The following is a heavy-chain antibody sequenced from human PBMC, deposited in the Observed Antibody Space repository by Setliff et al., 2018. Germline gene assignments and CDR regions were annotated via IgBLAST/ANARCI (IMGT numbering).Heavy chain of an antibody. CDR2: FYHSGSM. CDR1: GASITDSY. V-gene: IGHV4-59*01. J-gene: IGHJ6*03. CDR3: ARAYYYASGNSHNYYMDV. D-gene: IGHD3-10*01. Sequence: SETLSLTCSVSGASITDSYWNWIRQPPGKGLEWVGYFYHSGSMNYNPSLKGRVTMSVXXXNNXLXXXXXXXXXXXTATYYCARAYYYASGNSHNYYMDVWGKGTAVTVSS.